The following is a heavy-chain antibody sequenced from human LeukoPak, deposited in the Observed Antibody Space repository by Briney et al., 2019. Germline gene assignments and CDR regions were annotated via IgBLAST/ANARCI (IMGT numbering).Heavy chain of an antibody. CDR2: IYYSGST. V-gene: IGHV4-59*01. CDR1: GGSISSYY. Sequence: SETLSLTCTVSGGSISSYYWSWIRQPPGKGLEWIGYIYYSGSTNYNPSLKSRVTISVDTSKNQFSLKLSSVTAADTAVYYCARGGYGGNYIDYWAQGTLVTVSS. J-gene: IGHJ4*02. D-gene: IGHD4-23*01. CDR3: ARGGYGGNYIDY.